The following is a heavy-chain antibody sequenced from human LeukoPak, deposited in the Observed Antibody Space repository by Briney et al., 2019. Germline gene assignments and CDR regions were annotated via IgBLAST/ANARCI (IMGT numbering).Heavy chain of an antibody. Sequence: GGSLGLSCAASGFTFSSYAMHWVRQAPGKGLEWVAVILYDGSNKYYADSVKGRFTISRDNFKNTLYLQMNSLRAEDTAVYYCAREQRGFFDFWGQGTLVTVSS. D-gene: IGHD6-25*01. CDR2: ILYDGSNK. V-gene: IGHV3-30-3*01. CDR3: AREQRGFFDF. CDR1: GFTFSSYA. J-gene: IGHJ4*02.